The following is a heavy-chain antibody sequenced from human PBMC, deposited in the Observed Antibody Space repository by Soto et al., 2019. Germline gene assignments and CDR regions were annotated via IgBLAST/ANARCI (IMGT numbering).Heavy chain of an antibody. CDR2: INPNSGDT. CDR1: GYPFIAYF. Sequence: DSVKVYFKASGYPFIAYFIHLVRQAPGQGLEWMGWINPNSGDTSYAQKFQGRVTMTRDTSIRKAYMELSRLRSDDTAVFYCAKIAAVGDFDFWGQGTQVTVS. V-gene: IGHV1-2*02. CDR3: AKIAAVGDFDF. D-gene: IGHD6-13*01. J-gene: IGHJ5*01.